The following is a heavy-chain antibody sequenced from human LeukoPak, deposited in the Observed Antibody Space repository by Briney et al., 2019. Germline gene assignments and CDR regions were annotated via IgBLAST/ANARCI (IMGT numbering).Heavy chain of an antibody. D-gene: IGHD2-15*01. CDR1: GYSINNYW. CDR2: IYPADSDI. Sequence: GESLKISCKGSGYSINNYWIGWVRQMPGKGLEWMGIIYPADSDIRYSPSFQGQVTISADKSISTAYLQWSSLKASDTAMYYCARQEYCSGGSCYAWFDPWGQGTLVIVSS. CDR3: ARQEYCSGGSCYAWFDP. J-gene: IGHJ5*02. V-gene: IGHV5-51*01.